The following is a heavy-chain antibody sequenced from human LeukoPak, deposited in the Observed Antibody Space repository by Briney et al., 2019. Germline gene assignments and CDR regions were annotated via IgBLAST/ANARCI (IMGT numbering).Heavy chain of an antibody. J-gene: IGHJ6*03. CDR1: GYTFTSYD. CDR3: ARGLGGDPDYYYYYYMDV. CDR2: MNPNSGNT. D-gene: IGHD4-17*01. V-gene: IGHV1-8*03. Sequence: ASVKVSCKASGYTFTSYDINWVRQPTAQGLEWVGWMNPNSGNTGYAQKFQDRGIIIRNTSISTAYMDLSSLRSEDTALYYCARGLGGDPDYYYYYYMDVWGKGTTVTVSS.